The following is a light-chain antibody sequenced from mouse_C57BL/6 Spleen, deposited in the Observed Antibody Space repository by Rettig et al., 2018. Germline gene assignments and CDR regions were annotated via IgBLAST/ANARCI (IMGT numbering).Light chain of an antibody. CDR2: SAS. CDR1: QNVGTA. CDR3: QQYNSYPLT. J-gene: IGKJ5*01. V-gene: IGKV6-13*01. Sequence: DIVMTQSQKFMSTSVGDRVSITCKASQNVGTAVAWYQQKPGQSPKLLIYSASNRYTGVPDRFTGSGSGTDFTLTISNMQSEDLADYFCQQYNSYPLTFGAGTKLELK.